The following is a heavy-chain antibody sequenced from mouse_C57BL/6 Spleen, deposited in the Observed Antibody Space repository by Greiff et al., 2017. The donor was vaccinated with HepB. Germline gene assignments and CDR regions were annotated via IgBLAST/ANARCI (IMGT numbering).Heavy chain of an antibody. CDR3: ARDDFDY. V-gene: IGHV5-6*01. Sequence: EVKLMESGGDLVKPGGSLKLSCAASGFTFSSYGMSWVRQTPDKRLEWVATISSGGSYTYYPDSVKGRFTISRDNAKNTLYLQMSSLKSEDTAMYYCARDDFDYWGQGTTLTVSS. CDR2: ISSGGSYT. J-gene: IGHJ2*01. CDR1: GFTFSSYG.